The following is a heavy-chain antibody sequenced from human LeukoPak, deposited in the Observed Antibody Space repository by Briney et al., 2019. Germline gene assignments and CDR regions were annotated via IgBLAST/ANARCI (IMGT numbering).Heavy chain of an antibody. D-gene: IGHD3-3*01. J-gene: IGHJ4*02. V-gene: IGHV3-23*01. CDR1: GLAFSSYA. CDR3: ADYGVSGVRNNFY. CDR2: ISVASNT. Sequence: TGGSLRLSCAASGLAFSSYAMSGVRQAPGKGLEWVSTISVASNTFYADSVKGRFTISRDNSRNTVYLQMTSLRADDTAVYYCADYGVSGVRNNFYWGQGTLVTVSS.